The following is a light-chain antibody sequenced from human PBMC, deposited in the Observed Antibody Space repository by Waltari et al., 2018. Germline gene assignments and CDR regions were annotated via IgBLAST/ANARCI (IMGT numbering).Light chain of an antibody. V-gene: IGKV2-30*02. Sequence: DVVLTQSPLSLPVTLGQPASMSCRSSQSPVPSDGNTYLNWFHHRPGRSPRRLIYKISRREAGVPDRFSGSGSGTDFTLKISRVEAEDVGVYYCMQGSHWPRTFGQGTKLEI. CDR1: QSPVPSDGNTY. CDR3: MQGSHWPRT. J-gene: IGKJ2*01. CDR2: KIS.